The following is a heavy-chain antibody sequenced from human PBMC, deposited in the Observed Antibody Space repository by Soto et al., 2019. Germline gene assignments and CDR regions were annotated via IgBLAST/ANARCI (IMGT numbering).Heavy chain of an antibody. CDR2: IFPDDSDT. CDR3: ARHPKYYTGYRYFVY. CDR1: GYSFTSYW. Sequence: EVQLVQSGAEVQKPGESLKISCKVSGYSFTSYWIGWVRQMPGKGLEWMGIIFPDDSDTRYNPSFQGQVTISVDKSINTAYLQWRSLTASDTAMYYCARHPKYYTGYRYFVYWGQGTRVTVSS. V-gene: IGHV5-51*01. D-gene: IGHD2-8*02. J-gene: IGHJ4*02.